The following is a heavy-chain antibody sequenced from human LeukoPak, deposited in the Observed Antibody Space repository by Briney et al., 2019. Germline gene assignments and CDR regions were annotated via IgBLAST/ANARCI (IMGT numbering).Heavy chain of an antibody. Sequence: GGSLRLSCVASGFSFRRYWMSWLRQTPGKGLEWVANIKQEGSARYYVDSVTGRFTISRDNAMTSLYLQMNSLRVEDTAVYYCARDPGIAAAGTVGYFDSWGQGILVTVSS. J-gene: IGHJ4*02. CDR1: GFSFRRYW. CDR3: ARDPGIAAAGTVGYFDS. V-gene: IGHV3-7*01. D-gene: IGHD6-13*01. CDR2: IKQEGSAR.